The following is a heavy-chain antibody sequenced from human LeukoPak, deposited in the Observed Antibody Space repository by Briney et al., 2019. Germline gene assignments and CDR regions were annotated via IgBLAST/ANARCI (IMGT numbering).Heavy chain of an antibody. Sequence: GGSLRLSCVDSGFTFSSYSMNWVRQAPGKGLEWISYISSSSGTTYYADSVTGRFTISRDNAKNSLYLQMNSLRDEDTAVYYCARSIRVATMISDYWGQGTLVTVSS. D-gene: IGHD5-12*01. CDR1: GFTFSSYS. J-gene: IGHJ4*02. V-gene: IGHV3-48*02. CDR3: ARSIRVATMISDY. CDR2: ISSSSGTT.